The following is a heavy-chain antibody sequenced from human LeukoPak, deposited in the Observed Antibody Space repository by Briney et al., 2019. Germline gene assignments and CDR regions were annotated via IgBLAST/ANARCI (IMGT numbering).Heavy chain of an antibody. CDR3: ARGRSSGWTRVFDY. CDR1: GYTFTSYD. CDR2: MNPNSGNT. J-gene: IGHJ4*02. D-gene: IGHD6-19*01. Sequence: ASVKVSCKASGYTFTSYDINWVRPATGQGLEWMGWMNPNSGNTGYAQKFQGRVTMTRNTSISTAYMELSSLRSEDTAVYYCARGRSSGWTRVFDYWGQGTLVTVSS. V-gene: IGHV1-8*01.